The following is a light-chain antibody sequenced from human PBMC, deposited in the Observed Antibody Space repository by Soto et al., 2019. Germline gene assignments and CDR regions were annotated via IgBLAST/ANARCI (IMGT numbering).Light chain of an antibody. V-gene: IGKV3-11*01. Sequence: EIVLTQSPATLSLSPGERATLSCRASQSVGGHLAWYQQKPGQAPRLLIYDASDRATGIPARFSGSGSETDFTLTISSLEPDDFAVYYCQHRNNWPSSITFGQGTRLEIK. J-gene: IGKJ5*01. CDR2: DAS. CDR1: QSVGGH. CDR3: QHRNNWPSSIT.